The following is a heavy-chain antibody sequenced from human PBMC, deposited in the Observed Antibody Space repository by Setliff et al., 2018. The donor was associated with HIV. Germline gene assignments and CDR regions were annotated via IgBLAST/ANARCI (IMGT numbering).Heavy chain of an antibody. V-gene: IGHV3-11*06. D-gene: IGHD2-15*01. CDR1: GFTFSDSY. CDR2: ISSSSSYT. Sequence: PGGSLRLSCAASGFTFSDSYMSWIRQAPGKGLEWVSYISSSSSYTNYLDSVKGRFTISRDNSKNTLYLQMNSLRTDDTAVYFCARDVTVRLSVEYYFDYWGQGTLVTVSS. J-gene: IGHJ4*02. CDR3: ARDVTVRLSVEYYFDY.